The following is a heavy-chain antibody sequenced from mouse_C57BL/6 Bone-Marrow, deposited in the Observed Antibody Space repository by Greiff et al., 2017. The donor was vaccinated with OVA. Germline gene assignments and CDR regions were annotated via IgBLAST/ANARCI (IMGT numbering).Heavy chain of an antibody. Sequence: EVKVEESGGGLVKPGGSLKLSCAASGFTFSSYAMSWVRQTPEKRLEWVATISDGGSYTYYPDNVKGRFTISRDNAKNNLYLQMSHLKSEDTAMYYCAREGGSSYGFAYWGQGTLVTVSA. CDR3: AREGGSSYGFAY. CDR1: GFTFSSYA. V-gene: IGHV5-4*01. D-gene: IGHD1-1*01. J-gene: IGHJ3*01. CDR2: ISDGGSYT.